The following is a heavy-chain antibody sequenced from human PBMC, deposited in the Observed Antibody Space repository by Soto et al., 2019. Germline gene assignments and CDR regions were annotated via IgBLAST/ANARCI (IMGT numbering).Heavy chain of an antibody. V-gene: IGHV4-31*03. CDR3: AREIYCSSTSCPYYYYGMDV. D-gene: IGHD2-2*01. Sequence: KTSETLSLTCTVSGGSISSGGYYWSWIRQHPGKGLEWIGYIYYSGSTYYNPSLKSRVTISVDTSKNQFSLKLSSVTAADTAVYYCAREIYCSSTSCPYYYYGMDVWGQGTTVTVSS. CDR2: IYYSGST. J-gene: IGHJ6*02. CDR1: GGSISSGGYY.